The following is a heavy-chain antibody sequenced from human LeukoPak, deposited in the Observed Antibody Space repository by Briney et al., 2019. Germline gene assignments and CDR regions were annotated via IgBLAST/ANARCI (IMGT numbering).Heavy chain of an antibody. CDR2: MNPNSGNT. J-gene: IGHJ4*02. Sequence: ASVTVSCKASGYTFTSYDINWVRQATGQGLEWMGWMNPNSGNTGYAQKFQGRVTITRNTSISTAYMELSSLRSEDTAVYYCARTRGWRWLFPLDYWGQGTLVTVSS. CDR1: GYTFTSYD. D-gene: IGHD3-22*01. V-gene: IGHV1-8*03. CDR3: ARTRGWRWLFPLDY.